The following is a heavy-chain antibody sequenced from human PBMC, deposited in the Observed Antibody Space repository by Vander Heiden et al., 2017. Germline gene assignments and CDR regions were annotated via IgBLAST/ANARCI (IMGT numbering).Heavy chain of an antibody. CDR2: IYYSGST. Sequence: QVQLQESGPGLVKPSATLSLTCTVPGGSISSYYWSWIRQPPGKGLEWIGYIYYSGSTNYNPALKCRVTISVDTSKNQFSLKLSSVTAPDPAVYYCAREGGGITIFGAGGMDVWGQGTTVTVSS. CDR1: GGSISSYY. D-gene: IGHD3-3*01. J-gene: IGHJ6*02. V-gene: IGHV4-59*01. CDR3: AREGGGITIFGAGGMDV.